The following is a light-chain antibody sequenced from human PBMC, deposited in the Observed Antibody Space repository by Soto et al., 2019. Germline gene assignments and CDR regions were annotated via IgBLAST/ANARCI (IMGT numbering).Light chain of an antibody. Sequence: QSALTQPASVSGSPGQSITISRTGTSSDVGGYNYVSWYQQHPGKAPKLMIYEVSNRPSGVSNRFSGSKSGNTASLTISGLQAEDEADYYCSSYTTSSIDYVFGTGTKVTVL. CDR1: SSDVGGYNY. CDR2: EVS. V-gene: IGLV2-14*01. J-gene: IGLJ1*01. CDR3: SSYTTSSIDYV.